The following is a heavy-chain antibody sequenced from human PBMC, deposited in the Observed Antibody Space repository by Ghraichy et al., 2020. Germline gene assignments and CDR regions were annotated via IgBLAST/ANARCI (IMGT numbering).Heavy chain of an antibody. Sequence: GGSLRLSCAASGFTFSSYSMNWVRHAPGKGLEWVSYISSSSSTIYYADSVKGRFTISRDNAKNSLYLQMNSLRAEDTAVYYCARDPLTYYYDSSGPLGGQGTLVTVPS. CDR1: GFTFSSYS. CDR3: ARDPLTYYYDSSGPL. J-gene: IGHJ4*02. D-gene: IGHD3-22*01. CDR2: ISSSSSTI. V-gene: IGHV3-48*01.